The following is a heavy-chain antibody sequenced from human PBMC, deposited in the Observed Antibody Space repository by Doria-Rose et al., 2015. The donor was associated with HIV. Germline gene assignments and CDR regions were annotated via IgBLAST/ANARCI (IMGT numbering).Heavy chain of an antibody. J-gene: IGHJ6*03. CDR2: IYSSGST. CDR3: ARFRPSRGIYYSLDV. Sequence: ISSYYWNWIRQTPGTGLEWIGYIYSSGSTHYNSSLKSRVTISKDTSKNQFSLKLSSVTAADTAVYYCARFRPSRGIYYSLDVWGKGTTVTVSS. CDR1: ISSYY. D-gene: IGHD3-10*01. V-gene: IGHV4-4*09.